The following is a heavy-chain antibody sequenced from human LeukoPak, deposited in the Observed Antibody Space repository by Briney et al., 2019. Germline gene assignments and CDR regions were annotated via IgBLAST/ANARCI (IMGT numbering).Heavy chain of an antibody. Sequence: GASVKVSCKASGYTFTSYGISWVRQAPGQGLEWMGWISAYNGNTNYAQKLQGRVTMTTDTSTSTAYMELRSLRSDDTAVYYCAGDHIRTIFGVVINDDYYYYGMDVWGQGTTVTVSS. V-gene: IGHV1-18*01. CDR3: AGDHIRTIFGVVINDDYYYYGMDV. D-gene: IGHD3-3*01. CDR1: GYTFTSYG. J-gene: IGHJ6*02. CDR2: ISAYNGNT.